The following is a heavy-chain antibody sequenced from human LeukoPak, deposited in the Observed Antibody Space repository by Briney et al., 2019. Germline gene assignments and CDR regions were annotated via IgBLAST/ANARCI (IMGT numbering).Heavy chain of an antibody. V-gene: IGHV1-69*13. Sequence: SVKVSCKASGGTFSSYAISWVRQAPGQGLEWMGGIIPIFGTANYAQKFQGRVTITADESTSTAYMELSSLRSEDTAVYYCARVAARGVDYGSGSRDYWGQGTLVTVSS. D-gene: IGHD3-10*01. CDR3: ARVAARGVDYGSGSRDY. CDR2: IIPIFGTA. CDR1: GGTFSSYA. J-gene: IGHJ4*02.